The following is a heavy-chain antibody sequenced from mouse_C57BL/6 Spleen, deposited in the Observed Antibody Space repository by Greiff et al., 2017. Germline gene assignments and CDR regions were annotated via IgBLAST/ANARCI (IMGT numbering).Heavy chain of an antibody. CDR3: ARHGYGNYFFYAMDY. J-gene: IGHJ4*01. CDR1: GYTFTEYT. CDR2: FYPGSGSI. V-gene: IGHV1-62-2*01. Sequence: QVQLQQSGAELVKPGASVTLSCKASGYTFTEYTIHWVKQRSGQGLEWIGWFYPGSGSIKYNEKFKDKATLTADKSSSTVYMELSRLTSEDSAVYFWARHGYGNYFFYAMDYWGQGTSVTVSS. D-gene: IGHD2-1*01.